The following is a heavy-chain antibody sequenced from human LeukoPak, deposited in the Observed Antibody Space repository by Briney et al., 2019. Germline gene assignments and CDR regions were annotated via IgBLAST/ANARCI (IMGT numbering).Heavy chain of an antibody. Sequence: GGSLRLSCAASGFSFSSYGMDRVRQAPGKGLEWVAFIRYDGNNKDYADSVKGRFTISRDNSKNTLYLQMNSLRVEDTAVYYCAKGYGDLVAFDIWGQGTMVTVSS. CDR2: IRYDGNNK. D-gene: IGHD4-17*01. CDR3: AKGYGDLVAFDI. J-gene: IGHJ3*02. CDR1: GFSFSSYG. V-gene: IGHV3-30*02.